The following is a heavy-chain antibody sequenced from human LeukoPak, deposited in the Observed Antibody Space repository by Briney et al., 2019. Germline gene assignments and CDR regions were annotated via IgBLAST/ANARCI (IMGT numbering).Heavy chain of an antibody. J-gene: IGHJ4*02. V-gene: IGHV3-21*01. CDR3: ARDRGGPTILYSKGFDF. CDR1: GFTFSNYN. CDR2: ISSSSSYI. Sequence: PGGSLRLSCAASGFTFSNYNMNWVRQAPGKGLEWVSSISSSSSYIYYADSVKGRFTISRDNAKNSLYLQMNSLRAEDTAMYYCARDRGGPTILYSKGFDFWGQGTLVTISS. D-gene: IGHD2-8*01.